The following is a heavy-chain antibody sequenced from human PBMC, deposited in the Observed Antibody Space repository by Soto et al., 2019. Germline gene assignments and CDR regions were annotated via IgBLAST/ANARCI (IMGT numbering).Heavy chain of an antibody. CDR3: ARGSHYDSSRDY. D-gene: IGHD3-22*01. J-gene: IGHJ4*02. V-gene: IGHV4-39*07. Sequence: PSETLSLTCTVSGGSISSSSYYWGWIRQPPGKGLEWIGSIYYSGSTYYNPSLKSRVTISVDTSKNQFSLKLSSVTAADTAVYYCARGSHYDSSRDYWGQGTLVTVSS. CDR2: IYYSGST. CDR1: GGSISSSSYY.